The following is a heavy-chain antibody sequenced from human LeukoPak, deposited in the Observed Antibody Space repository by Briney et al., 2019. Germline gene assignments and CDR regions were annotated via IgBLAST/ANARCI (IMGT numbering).Heavy chain of an antibody. D-gene: IGHD6-13*01. V-gene: IGHV4-61*01. J-gene: IGHJ4*02. CDR3: ARGGAFSSSWYVGY. CDR1: GGSVSSNRYF. CDR2: IFYSGST. Sequence: SETLSLTCTVSGGSVSSNRYFWNWIRQPPGKGLEWIGYIFYSGSTNYNPSLKSRVTISVDTSRNKVSLKLSSVTAADTAVYYCARGGAFSSSWYVGYWGQGTLVTVST.